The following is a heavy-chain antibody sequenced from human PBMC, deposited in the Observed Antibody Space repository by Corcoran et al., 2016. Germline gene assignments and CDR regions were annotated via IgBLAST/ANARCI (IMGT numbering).Heavy chain of an antibody. CDR1: GYSFTSYW. J-gene: IGHJ4*02. CDR2: IYPGDSDT. V-gene: IGHV5-51*01. D-gene: IGHD3-22*01. CDR3: ARRMYYYDSSGYSYYFDY. Sequence: EVQLVQSGAEVKKPGESLKISCKGSGYSFTSYWIGWVRQMPGKGLEWMGIIYPGDSDTRYSPSFQGQVTISADKSISTAYLQWSSLKASDTAMYYCARRMYYYDSSGYSYYFDYWGQGTLVTVSS.